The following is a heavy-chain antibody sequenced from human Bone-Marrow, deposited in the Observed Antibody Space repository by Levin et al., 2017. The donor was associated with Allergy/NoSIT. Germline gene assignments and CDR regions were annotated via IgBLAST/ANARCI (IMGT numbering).Heavy chain of an antibody. Sequence: SQTLSLTCTVSGGSISSSSYYWGWIRQPPGKGLEWIGSIYYSGSTYYNPSLKSRVTISVDTSKNQFSLKLSSVTAADTAVYYCARHPGNSAHFVYWGQGTLVTVSS. J-gene: IGHJ4*02. CDR3: ARHPGNSAHFVY. CDR1: GGSISSSSYY. V-gene: IGHV4-39*07. D-gene: IGHD4-23*01. CDR2: IYYSGST.